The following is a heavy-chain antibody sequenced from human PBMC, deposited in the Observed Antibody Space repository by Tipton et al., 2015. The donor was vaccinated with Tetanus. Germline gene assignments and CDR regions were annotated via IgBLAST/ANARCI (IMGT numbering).Heavy chain of an antibody. CDR2: ISSNGGST. CDR3: AKDLLGGSGSYKYWYFDL. J-gene: IGHJ2*01. Sequence: SLRLSCAASGFTFSSYAMHWVRQAPGKGLEYVSAISSNGGSTYYANSVKGRFTISRDNSKNTLYLQMGSLRAEDMAVYYCAKDLLGGSGSYKYWYFDLWGRGTLVTVSS. CDR1: GFTFSSYA. D-gene: IGHD3-10*01. V-gene: IGHV3-64*01.